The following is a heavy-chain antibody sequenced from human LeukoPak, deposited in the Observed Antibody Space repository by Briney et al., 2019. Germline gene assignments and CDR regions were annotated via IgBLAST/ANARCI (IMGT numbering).Heavy chain of an antibody. CDR1: GFTVSGNY. J-gene: IGHJ4*02. V-gene: IGHV3-23*01. CDR2: ISGSISTT. Sequence: PGGSLRLSCAASGFTVSGNYMSWVRQAPGKGLEWVSGISGSISTTYYTDSVKGRFTIFRGNSKNTVYLQMDSLRAEDTAVYYCAQSAGGYWGQGTLVTVSS. CDR3: AQSAGGY.